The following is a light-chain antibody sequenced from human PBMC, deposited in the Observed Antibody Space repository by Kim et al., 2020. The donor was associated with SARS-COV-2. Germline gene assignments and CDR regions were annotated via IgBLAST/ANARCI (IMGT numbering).Light chain of an antibody. CDR2: YDT. CDR3: QVWDGNSDHAV. Sequence: APGKTARITGRGDSIGSSCVRWYQLMPAQAPVVVIYYDTARPSGIPERFSGSTSVNTATLTISRVEAGDEADYYCQVWDGNSDHAVFGGRTQLTVL. CDR1: SIGSSC. V-gene: IGLV3-21*04. J-gene: IGLJ2*01.